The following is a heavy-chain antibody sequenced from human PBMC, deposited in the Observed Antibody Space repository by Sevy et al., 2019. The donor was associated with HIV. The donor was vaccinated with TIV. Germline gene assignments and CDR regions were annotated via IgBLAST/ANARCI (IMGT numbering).Heavy chain of an antibody. J-gene: IGHJ5*02. CDR2: ISGRGSTI. CDR3: ASDSGIAGPGWFDP. D-gene: IGHD6-13*01. Sequence: GGSLRLSCAASGFTFSDYYMSWIRQAPGKGLEWVSYISGRGSTIFYADSVKGRFTISRDNAKTSLYLQMNSLRAEDTAVYYCASDSGIAGPGWFDPWGQGTLVTVSS. CDR1: GFTFSDYY. V-gene: IGHV3-11*01.